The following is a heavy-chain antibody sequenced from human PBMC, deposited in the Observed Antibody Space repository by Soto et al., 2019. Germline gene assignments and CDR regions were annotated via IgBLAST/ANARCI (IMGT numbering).Heavy chain of an antibody. D-gene: IGHD3-10*01. CDR1: GYTFTSYG. V-gene: IGHV1-18*01. J-gene: IGHJ6*02. Sequence: ASVKVSCKASGYTFTSYGVSWVRQAPGQGLEWMGWISVYNGNTKYAQKLQGRVTMTTDTSTSTAYMELRGLRSDDTAVYYCARSGRPGYYYYILDVWGQGTTVTVSS. CDR3: ARSGRPGYYYYILDV. CDR2: ISVYNGNT.